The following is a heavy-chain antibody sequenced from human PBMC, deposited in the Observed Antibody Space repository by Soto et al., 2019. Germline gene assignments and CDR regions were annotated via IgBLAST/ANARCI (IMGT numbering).Heavy chain of an antibody. J-gene: IGHJ6*03. Sequence: SETLSLTCTVSGGSISSGGYYWSWIRQHPGKGLEWIGYIYYSGSTYYNPSLKSRVTISVDTSKNQFSLKLSSVTAADTAVYYCANGIAGIDYYYYYYMDVWGKGTTVTVSS. CDR2: IYYSGST. CDR3: ANGIAGIDYYYYYYMDV. V-gene: IGHV4-31*03. CDR1: GGSISSGGYY. D-gene: IGHD6-13*01.